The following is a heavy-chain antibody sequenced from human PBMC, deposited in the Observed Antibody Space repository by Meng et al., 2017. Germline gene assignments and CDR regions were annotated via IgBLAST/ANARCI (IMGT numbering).Heavy chain of an antibody. Sequence: GESLKISCAAPGFTFSSYAMSWVRQAPGKGLEWVSAISGSGGSTYYADSVKGRFTISRDNSKNTLYLQMNSLRAEDTAVYYCAKDRPLGSYYPYYYYYGMDVWGQGTTVTVSS. V-gene: IGHV3-23*01. CDR3: AKDRPLGSYYPYYYYYGMDV. CDR2: ISGSGGST. CDR1: GFTFSSYA. D-gene: IGHD1-26*01. J-gene: IGHJ6*02.